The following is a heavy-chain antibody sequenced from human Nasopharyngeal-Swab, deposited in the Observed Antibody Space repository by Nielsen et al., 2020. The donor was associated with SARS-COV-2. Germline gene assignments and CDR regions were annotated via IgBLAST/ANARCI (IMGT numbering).Heavy chain of an antibody. CDR1: GGSISSYH. Sequence: SDPLSLPFTAPGGSISSYHWGWIRQPPGKGLEWIGYIYYSGSTNYNPSLKSRVTLSVDTSKNPFSLKLSSVTAADTAVYYCARYSGSYYWFDPWGQGTLVTVSS. CDR2: IYYSGST. J-gene: IGHJ5*02. D-gene: IGHD1-26*01. V-gene: IGHV4-59*01. CDR3: ARYSGSYYWFDP.